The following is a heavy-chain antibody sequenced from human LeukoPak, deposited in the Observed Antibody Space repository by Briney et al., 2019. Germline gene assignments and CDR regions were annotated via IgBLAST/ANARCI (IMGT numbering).Heavy chain of an antibody. V-gene: IGHV4-30-4*01. Sequence: SQTLSLTCTVSGGSISSGDYYWSWIRQPPGKGLEWIGYIYYSGSTYYNPSLKSRVTISVDTSKNQFSLKLSSVTAADTAVYYCARDRNGDYINYYFDYWGQGTLVTVSS. CDR1: GGSISSGDYY. CDR2: IYYSGST. CDR3: ARDRNGDYINYYFDY. D-gene: IGHD4-17*01. J-gene: IGHJ4*02.